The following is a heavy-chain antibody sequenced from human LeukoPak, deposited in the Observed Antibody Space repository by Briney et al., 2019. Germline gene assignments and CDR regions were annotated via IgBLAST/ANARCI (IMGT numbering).Heavy chain of an antibody. CDR2: LKSKTDGGTT. Sequence: GGSLRLSCAASGFTFSNAWMSWVRQAPGKGLEWVGRLKSKTDGGTTDYAAPVKGRFTISRDDSQNTLYLQMNSLKTEDTAVYYCTTGAPRAYSGSYSNCWGQGTLVTVSS. CDR1: GFTFSNAW. D-gene: IGHD1-26*01. V-gene: IGHV3-15*01. J-gene: IGHJ4*02. CDR3: TTGAPRAYSGSYSNC.